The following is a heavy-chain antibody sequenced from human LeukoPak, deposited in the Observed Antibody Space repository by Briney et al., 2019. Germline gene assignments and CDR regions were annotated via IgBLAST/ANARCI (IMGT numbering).Heavy chain of an antibody. V-gene: IGHV3-30*02. D-gene: IGHD4-17*01. CDR2: IRCDGSNK. CDR1: GFTFSSYG. CDR3: ARDFGAEEPHDYGDYGDY. J-gene: IGHJ4*02. Sequence: GGSLRLSCAASGFTFSSYGMHWVRQAPGKGLEWVAFIRCDGSNKYYADSVKGRFTISRDNSKNTLYLQMGSLRAEDMAVYHCARDFGAEEPHDYGDYGDYWGQGTLVTVSS.